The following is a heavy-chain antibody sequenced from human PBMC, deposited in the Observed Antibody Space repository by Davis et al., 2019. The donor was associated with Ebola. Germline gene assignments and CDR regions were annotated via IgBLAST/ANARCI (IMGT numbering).Heavy chain of an antibody. CDR1: GYSFTSYW. V-gene: IGHV5-51*01. Sequence: PGGSLRLSCKGSGYSFTSYWIGWVRQMPGKGLEWMGIIYPGDSDTRYSPSFQGQVTISADKSISTAYLQWSSLKASDTAMYYCARLEHSSSWYIGMDVWGQGTTVTVSS. CDR3: ARLEHSSSWYIGMDV. D-gene: IGHD6-13*01. J-gene: IGHJ6*02. CDR2: IYPGDSDT.